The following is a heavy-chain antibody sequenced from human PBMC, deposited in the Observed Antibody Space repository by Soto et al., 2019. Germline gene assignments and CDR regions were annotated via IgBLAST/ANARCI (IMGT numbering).Heavy chain of an antibody. Sequence: GGSLRLSCAAAGFTFNSYAMTWVRQAPGKGLEWVSTITGSGGSTYYADSVKGRFTISRDNSKNTLYLQMNSLRAEDTAVYYCAKDRTTMYDGLENWGQGTMVTVSS. CDR3: AKDRTTMYDGLEN. CDR1: GFTFNSYA. V-gene: IGHV3-23*01. D-gene: IGHD1-7*01. J-gene: IGHJ3*02. CDR2: ITGSGGST.